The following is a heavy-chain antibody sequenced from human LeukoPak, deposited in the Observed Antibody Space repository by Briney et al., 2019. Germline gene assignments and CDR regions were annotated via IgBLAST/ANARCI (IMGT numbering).Heavy chain of an antibody. CDR3: ARDLGVVPPEDYDYFDP. D-gene: IGHD4-23*01. V-gene: IGHV3-74*01. J-gene: IGHJ4*02. CDR2: VNPDGSST. Sequence: GGSLRLSCAASGFSFSTSWMHWVRQGPGKGLVWVSRVNPDGSSTNYADSVKGRFTISRDNAKNTLYLQINTLRAEDTAIYYCARDLGVVPPEDYDYFDPWGQGTLVTVSS. CDR1: GFSFSTSW.